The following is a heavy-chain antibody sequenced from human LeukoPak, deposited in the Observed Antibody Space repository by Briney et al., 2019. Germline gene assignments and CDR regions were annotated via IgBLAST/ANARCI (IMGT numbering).Heavy chain of an antibody. Sequence: GSLRLSCAASGFTFSRFEVNWVRQPPGKGLEWIGTIYYTGDTYYNPSLKSRVTIFADTSKNQFSLKLGSVTAADTAVYYCARETYSSSRAGGYWGQGTLVTVSS. CDR2: IYYTGDT. V-gene: IGHV4-39*02. CDR3: ARETYSSSRAGGY. J-gene: IGHJ4*02. CDR1: GFTFSRFEVN. D-gene: IGHD6-13*01.